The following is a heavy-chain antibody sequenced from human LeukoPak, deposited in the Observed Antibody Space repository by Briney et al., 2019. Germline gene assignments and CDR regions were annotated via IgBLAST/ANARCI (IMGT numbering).Heavy chain of an antibody. D-gene: IGHD3-16*01. Sequence: GGSLRLSCAASGFTFSSYSVNWVRQAPGKGLEWVSSISSSSIYRYYADSVKGRFTISRDNAKNSMYLQMNSLRVEDTAVYYCARGRGSYGPAKYYFDYWGQGTLVTVSS. J-gene: IGHJ4*02. CDR3: ARGRGSYGPAKYYFDY. CDR1: GFTFSSYS. V-gene: IGHV3-21*04. CDR2: ISSSSIYR.